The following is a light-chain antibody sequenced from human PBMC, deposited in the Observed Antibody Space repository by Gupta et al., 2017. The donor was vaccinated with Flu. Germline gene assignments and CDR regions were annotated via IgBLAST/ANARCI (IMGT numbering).Light chain of an antibody. CDR2: GVT. CDR1: SSDIGSYNY. Sequence: QSTLTQPASVSGSPGQSITISCTGTSSDIGSYNYVSWYQQHPGQAPKLLIYGVTNRPSGVSNRFSAYESGDTAFLTXSXHQAEDXADYYCGSYINSSTFVFGGGTKLTVL. CDR3: GSYINSSTFV. V-gene: IGLV2-14*01. J-gene: IGLJ2*01.